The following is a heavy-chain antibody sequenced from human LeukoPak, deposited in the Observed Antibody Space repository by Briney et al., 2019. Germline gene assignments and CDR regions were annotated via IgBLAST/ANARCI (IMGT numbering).Heavy chain of an antibody. J-gene: IGHJ4*02. D-gene: IGHD2-2*01. CDR2: ISSSGSTI. V-gene: IGHV3-48*03. CDR1: GFTFSSYE. CDR3: ATKSYCSSTSCSDFDY. Sequence: GGSLRLSCAASGFTFSSYEMNWVRQAPGKGLEWVSYISSSGSTIYYVDSVKGRFTISRDNAKNSLYLQMNSLRAEDTAVYYCATKSYCSSTSCSDFDYWGQGTLVTVSS.